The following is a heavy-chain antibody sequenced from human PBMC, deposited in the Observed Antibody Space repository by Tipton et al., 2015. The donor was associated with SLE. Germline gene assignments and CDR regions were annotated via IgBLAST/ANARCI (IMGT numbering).Heavy chain of an antibody. CDR2: INHSGST. D-gene: IGHD6-13*01. Sequence: TLSLTCAVYGGSFSGYYWSWLRQPPGKGLEWIGEINHSGSTNYNPPLKSRVTIAVDTSKNQFSLKLSSVTAADTAVYYCARGGQLVVFDYWGQGTVVAVSS. CDR1: GGSFSGYY. J-gene: IGHJ4*02. CDR3: ARGGQLVVFDY. V-gene: IGHV4-34*01.